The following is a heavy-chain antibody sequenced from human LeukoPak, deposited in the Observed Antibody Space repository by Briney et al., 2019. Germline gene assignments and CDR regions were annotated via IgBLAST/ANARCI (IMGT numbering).Heavy chain of an antibody. CDR3: ARDPYDSNSYGAFDI. Sequence: GGSLRLSSAASGFTFSSSWMTCVCQATGGRLEWVANIKQDGSEKYYVDSVKGRFTISRDNAKNSLFLQMNSLRAEDTAMYYCARDPYDSNSYGAFDIWGQGTMVTVSS. V-gene: IGHV3-7*01. CDR2: IKQDGSEK. D-gene: IGHD3-22*01. J-gene: IGHJ3*02. CDR1: GFTFSSSW.